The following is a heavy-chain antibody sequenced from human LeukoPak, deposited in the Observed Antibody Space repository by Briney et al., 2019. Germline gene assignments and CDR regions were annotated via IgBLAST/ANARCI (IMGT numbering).Heavy chain of an antibody. CDR1: GFTFSSYS. CDR2: ISGSGVGT. J-gene: IGHJ4*02. Sequence: GGSLRLSCAASGFTFSSYSMSWVRQAPGKGLQWVSLISGSGVGTYYGDSVKGRFTISRDNSKNTVYLQMNSLRAEDTALYYCARDSAFDYWGQGTLVSVSS. CDR3: ARDSAFDY. V-gene: IGHV3-23*01.